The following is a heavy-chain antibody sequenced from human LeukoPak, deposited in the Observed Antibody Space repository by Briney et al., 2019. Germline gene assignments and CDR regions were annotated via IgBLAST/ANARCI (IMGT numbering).Heavy chain of an antibody. Sequence: NPSETLSLTCTVSGGSISSYYLSWIRQPPGKGLEWIGYIYYSGSTNYNPSLKSRVTISVDTSKNQFSLKLSSVTAADTAVYYCARRGYGSGSFNRYYFDYWGQGTLVTVSS. V-gene: IGHV4-59*08. D-gene: IGHD3-10*01. CDR2: IYYSGST. CDR1: GGSISSYY. CDR3: ARRGYGSGSFNRYYFDY. J-gene: IGHJ4*02.